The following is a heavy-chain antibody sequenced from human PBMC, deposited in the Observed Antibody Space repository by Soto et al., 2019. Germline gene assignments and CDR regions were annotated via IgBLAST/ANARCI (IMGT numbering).Heavy chain of an antibody. J-gene: IGHJ3*02. V-gene: IGHV5-51*01. Sequence: GESLKISCKGSGYSFTSYWIGRVRQMPGKGLEWMGIIYPGDSDTRYSPSFQGQVTISADKSISTAYLQWSSLKASDTAMYYCARRHPMYSGSDFAFDIWGQGTMVTVSS. CDR1: GYSFTSYW. CDR3: ARRHPMYSGSDFAFDI. CDR2: IYPGDSDT. D-gene: IGHD1-26*01.